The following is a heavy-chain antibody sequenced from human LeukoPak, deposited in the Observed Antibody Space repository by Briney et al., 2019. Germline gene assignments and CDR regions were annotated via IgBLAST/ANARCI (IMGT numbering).Heavy chain of an antibody. CDR3: ARAGGDYYDSSGYPLDY. V-gene: IGHV1-3*01. CDR1: GYTFTTYA. J-gene: IGHJ4*02. D-gene: IGHD3-22*01. CDR2: INAGNGNA. Sequence: VASVTVSCKASGYTFTTYAMHWVRQAPGQRLEWMGWINAGNGNAKYSQKFQGRVTITRDTSASTAYMELSSLRSEDTAVYYCARAGGDYYDSSGYPLDYWGQGTPVTVSS.